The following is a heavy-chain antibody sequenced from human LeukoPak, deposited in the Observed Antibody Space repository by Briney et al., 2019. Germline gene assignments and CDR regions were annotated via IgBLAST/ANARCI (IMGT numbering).Heavy chain of an antibody. CDR1: GFTFDDYT. CDR2: ITWAGGST. Sequence: GGSLRLSCAASGFTFDDYTMHWVRQAPGKGLEWVSLITWAGGSTYYADSVKGRFTISRDNSKNSLYLQMNSLRTEDTALYFCAKDFSAEWLHFTYMDVWGKGTTVTVSS. V-gene: IGHV3-43*01. J-gene: IGHJ6*03. CDR3: AKDFSAEWLHFTYMDV. D-gene: IGHD3-3*01.